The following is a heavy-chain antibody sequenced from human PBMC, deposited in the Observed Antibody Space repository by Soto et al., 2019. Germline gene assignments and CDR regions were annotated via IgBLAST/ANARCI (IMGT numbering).Heavy chain of an antibody. Sequence: QVQLQESGPGLVKPSQTLSLTCTVSGGSISSGDYYWSWIRQPPGKGLEWIGYIYDSGSTYYNSSLNSRVNITLDTSTNQFSLKLASVTAADTAVYYCARDNGVGPWGQGTLVTVSS. D-gene: IGHD2-8*01. J-gene: IGHJ5*02. CDR3: ARDNGVGP. V-gene: IGHV4-30-4*01. CDR2: IYDSGST. CDR1: GGSISSGDYY.